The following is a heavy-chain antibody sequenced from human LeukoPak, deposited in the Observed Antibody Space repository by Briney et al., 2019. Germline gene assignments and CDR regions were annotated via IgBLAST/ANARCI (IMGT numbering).Heavy chain of an antibody. J-gene: IGHJ4*02. CDR3: AKDHYDTSGYYYGSY. CDR1: GFTFSNYG. D-gene: IGHD3-22*01. Sequence: GGSLRLSCAVSGFTFSNYGMHWVRQAPGKGLEWVVLISYDGSDKYYADSVKGRFTNSRDNSKNTLYLQMNSLRAEDTAVYYCAKDHYDTSGYYYGSYWGQGTLVTVSS. CDR2: ISYDGSDK. V-gene: IGHV3-30*18.